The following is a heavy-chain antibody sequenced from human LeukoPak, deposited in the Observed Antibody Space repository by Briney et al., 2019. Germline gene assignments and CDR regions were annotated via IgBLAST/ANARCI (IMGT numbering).Heavy chain of an antibody. J-gene: IGHJ4*02. CDR1: GGTFSSYA. CDR3: ARGGGDTAMVSSFDY. D-gene: IGHD5-18*01. CDR2: INPSGGST. V-gene: IGHV1-46*01. Sequence: ASVKVSCKASGGTFSSYAISWVRQAPGQGLEWMGIINPSGGSTSYAQKFQGRVTMTRDTSTSTVYMELSSLRSEDTAVYYCARGGGDTAMVSSFDYWGQGTLVTVSS.